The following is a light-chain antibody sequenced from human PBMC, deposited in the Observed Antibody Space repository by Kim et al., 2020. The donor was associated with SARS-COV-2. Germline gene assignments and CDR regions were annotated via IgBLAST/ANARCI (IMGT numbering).Light chain of an antibody. V-gene: IGKV3-15*01. CDR3: QQYNNWPPYT. J-gene: IGKJ2*01. CDR2: AVS. Sequence: EIVMTQSPATLSVSPGESVTLSCRASQSVSSNLAWYQQKPGQAPRLLIYAVSTRVTGIPARFSGSGSGTEFTLTISSLQSEDFAVYYCQQYNNWPPYTVGQGTKLEI. CDR1: QSVSSN.